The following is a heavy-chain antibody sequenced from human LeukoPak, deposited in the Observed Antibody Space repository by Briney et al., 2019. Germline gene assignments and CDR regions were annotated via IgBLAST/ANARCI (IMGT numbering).Heavy chain of an antibody. V-gene: IGHV3-23*01. Sequence: GGSLRLSCAASGFTFSSYAMSWVRQAPGKGLEWVSAISGSGGSTYYADSVKGLFTIYRDNSKNTLYLQMNSLRAEDTAVYYCAKDQWCSSTSCYVDYWGQGTLVTVSS. J-gene: IGHJ4*02. CDR3: AKDQWCSSTSCYVDY. CDR2: ISGSGGST. D-gene: IGHD2-2*01. CDR1: GFTFSSYA.